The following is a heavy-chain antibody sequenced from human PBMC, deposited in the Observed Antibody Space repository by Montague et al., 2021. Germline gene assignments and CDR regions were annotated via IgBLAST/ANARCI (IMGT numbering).Heavy chain of an antibody. D-gene: IGHD5-24*01. CDR3: ASSARGGWLQFDFDY. CDR1: GGSISSGGYY. J-gene: IGHJ4*02. CDR2: IFYSGNT. V-gene: IGHV4-31*03. Sequence: TLSLTCTVSGGSISSGGYYWSWIRQLPGKGLEWIGYIFYSGNTYYNPSLKSRVTISVDTSKNQFSLKLSSVTAADTAVYYCASSARGGWLQFDFDYWGQGTMVTVSS.